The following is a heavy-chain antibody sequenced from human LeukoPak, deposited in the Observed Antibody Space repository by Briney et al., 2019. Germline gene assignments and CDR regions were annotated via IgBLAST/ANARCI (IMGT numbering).Heavy chain of an antibody. CDR3: ARSRRDYGDYIWALGDWYFDL. Sequence: PSETLSLTCTVSGGSISSSSYYWGWIRQPPGKGLEWIGSIYYSGSTYYNPSLKSRVTISVDTSKNQFSLKLSSVTAADTAVYYCARSRRDYGDYIWALGDWYFDLWGRGTLVTVSS. CDR1: GGSISSSSYY. V-gene: IGHV4-39*07. CDR2: IYYSGST. D-gene: IGHD4-17*01. J-gene: IGHJ2*01.